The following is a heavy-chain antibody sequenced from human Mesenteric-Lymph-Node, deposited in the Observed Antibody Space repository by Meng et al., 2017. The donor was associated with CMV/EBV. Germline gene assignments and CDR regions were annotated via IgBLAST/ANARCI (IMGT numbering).Heavy chain of an antibody. D-gene: IGHD2-2*01. CDR2: IIPIFGTA. J-gene: IGHJ4*02. V-gene: IGHV1-69*06. CDR3: TRGSSDCSTPNCPFDY. CDR1: GDPFTRSA. Sequence: GDPFTRSAISWVRQAPGQGFEWMGGIIPIFGTANYAQKFQGRVAISADKSTNTAYMEVISLRSEDTALYYCTRGSSDCSTPNCPFDYWGQGTLVTVSS.